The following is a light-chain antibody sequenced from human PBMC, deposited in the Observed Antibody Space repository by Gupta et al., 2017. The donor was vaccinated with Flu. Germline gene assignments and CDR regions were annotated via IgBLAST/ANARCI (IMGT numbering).Light chain of an antibody. CDR1: NVGRKS. CDR2: DDS. CDR3: QVWDTSSDHVV. Sequence: GQTARNTGCGNNVGRKSVHWYQQKTGPAPVLLVHDDSGRHSGIPERFSGSNSGTTATMTISRVEAGDEADYYCQVWDTSSDHVVFGGGTKLTVL. J-gene: IGLJ2*01. V-gene: IGLV3-21*02.